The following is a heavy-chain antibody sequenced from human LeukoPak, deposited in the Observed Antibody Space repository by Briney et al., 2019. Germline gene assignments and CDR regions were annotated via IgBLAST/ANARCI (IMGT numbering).Heavy chain of an antibody. CDR1: GFTFSDYS. V-gene: IGHV3-48*01. J-gene: IGHJ4*02. CDR3: ARGYKYAFDN. CDR2: IGIDSGNT. D-gene: IGHD5-24*01. Sequence: GGSLRLSCAASGFTFSDYSMNWVRQAPGKGLEWISYIGIDSGNTNYADSVKGRFTISGDKAKNSLYLQMNSLRVEDTAVYYCARGYKYAFDNWGQGTLVTASS.